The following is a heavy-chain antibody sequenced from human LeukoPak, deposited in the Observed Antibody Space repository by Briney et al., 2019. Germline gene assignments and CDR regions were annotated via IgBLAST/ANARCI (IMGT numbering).Heavy chain of an antibody. Sequence: SETLSLTCAVYGVSFSGYYWSWIRQPPGKGLEWIGEINHSGSTNYNPSLKSRVTISVDTSKNQFSLKLSSVTAADTAVYYCAKPYCSGGSCYLNWFDPWGQGTLVTVSS. CDR3: AKPYCSGGSCYLNWFDP. D-gene: IGHD2-15*01. J-gene: IGHJ5*02. CDR2: INHSGST. V-gene: IGHV4-34*01. CDR1: GVSFSGYY.